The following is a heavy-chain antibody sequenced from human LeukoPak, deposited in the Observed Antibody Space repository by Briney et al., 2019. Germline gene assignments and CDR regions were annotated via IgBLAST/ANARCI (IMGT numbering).Heavy chain of an antibody. CDR2: ISSSSSYI. CDR1: GFTFSSYS. CDR3: ARIHSNYPFDI. V-gene: IGHV3-21*01. D-gene: IGHD4-11*01. Sequence: PGGSLRLSCAASGFTFSSYSMNWVRQAPGKGLEWVSSISSSSSYIYYADSVKGRFTISRDNAKNSLYLQMNSLRAEDTTVYYCARIHSNYPFDIWGQGTMATVSS. J-gene: IGHJ3*02.